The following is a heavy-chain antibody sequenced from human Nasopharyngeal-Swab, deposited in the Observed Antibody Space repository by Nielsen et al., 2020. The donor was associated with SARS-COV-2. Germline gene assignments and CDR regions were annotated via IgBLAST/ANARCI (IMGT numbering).Heavy chain of an antibody. D-gene: IGHD2-2*02. J-gene: IGHJ6*03. Sequence: SCAASGFTFSSYGMHWVRQAPGKGLEWVAVISYDGSNKYYADSVKGRFTISRDNSKNTLYLQMNSLRAEDTAVYYCAKGGYCSSTSCYTLVRHMDVWGKGTTVTVSS. V-gene: IGHV3-30*18. CDR3: AKGGYCSSTSCYTLVRHMDV. CDR2: ISYDGSNK. CDR1: GFTFSSYG.